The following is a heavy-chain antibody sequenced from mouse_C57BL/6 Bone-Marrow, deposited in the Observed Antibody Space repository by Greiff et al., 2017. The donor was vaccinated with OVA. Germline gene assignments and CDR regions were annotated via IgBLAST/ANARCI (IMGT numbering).Heavy chain of an antibody. CDR1: GFSLSTFGMG. D-gene: IGHD2-5*01. V-gene: IGHV8-8*01. CDR2: IWWGDDK. CDR3: ARSYYSNSYGFAY. Sequence: QVQLKESGPGILQPSQTLSLTCSFSGFSLSTFGMGVGWIRPPSGKGLEWLAHIWWGDDKYYNPSLKSRFTVTKDTSKNQAFRKIANVDTAETATDYGARSYYSNSYGFAYWGQGTLVTVSA. J-gene: IGHJ3*01.